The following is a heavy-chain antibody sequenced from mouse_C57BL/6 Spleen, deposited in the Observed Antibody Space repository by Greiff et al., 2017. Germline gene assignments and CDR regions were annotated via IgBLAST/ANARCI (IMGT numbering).Heavy chain of an antibody. Sequence: QVQLQQSGAELAKPGASVKLSCKASGYTFTSYWMHWVKQRPGQGLEWIGYINPSSGYTKYNQKFKDKATLTADKSSRTAYMQLSSLTYEDSAVYYCARAVGEYDVDWYYDDWGTGTRV. J-gene: IGHJ1*03. CDR2: INPSSGYT. V-gene: IGHV1-7*01. CDR1: GYTFTSYW. D-gene: IGHD2-12*01. CDR3: ARAVGEYDVDWYYDD.